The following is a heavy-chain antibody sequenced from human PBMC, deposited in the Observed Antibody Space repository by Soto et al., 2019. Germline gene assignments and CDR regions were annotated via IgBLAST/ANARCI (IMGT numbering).Heavy chain of an antibody. D-gene: IGHD3-16*01. J-gene: IGHJ4*02. V-gene: IGHV1-18*01. Sequence: QVQLVQSGAEVKKPGASVKVSCKTSGYTFTNFGLSWVRQAPGQGLEWMGWISGYNGNTNYAQNFQGRVTMTTDTAPGTAYMELRSLRSDDTAVYYCARGGPPIDYWGQGTLFTVSS. CDR3: ARGGPPIDY. CDR2: ISGYNGNT. CDR1: GYTFTNFG.